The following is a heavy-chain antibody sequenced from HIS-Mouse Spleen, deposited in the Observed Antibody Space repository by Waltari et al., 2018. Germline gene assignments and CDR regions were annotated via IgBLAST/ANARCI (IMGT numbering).Heavy chain of an antibody. V-gene: IGHV3-7*01. Sequence: SCAASGFTFSSYWMSWVRQAPGKGLEWVANIKQDGSEKYYVDSVKGRFTISRDNAKNSLYLQMNSLRAEDTAVYYCARDGGTGDFDYWGQGTLVTVSS. D-gene: IGHD7-27*01. CDR1: GFTFSSYW. CDR2: IKQDGSEK. CDR3: ARDGGTGDFDY. J-gene: IGHJ4*02.